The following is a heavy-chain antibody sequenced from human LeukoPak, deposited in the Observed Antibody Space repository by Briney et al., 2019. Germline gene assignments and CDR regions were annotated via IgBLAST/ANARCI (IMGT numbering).Heavy chain of an antibody. V-gene: IGHV4-34*01. CDR3: ASSYNWNDGTDI. CDR1: GGSFSGYY. D-gene: IGHD1-1*01. J-gene: IGHJ3*02. CDR2: INHSGST. Sequence: SETLSLTCAVYGGSFSGYYWSWIRQPPGKGLEWIGEINHSGSTNYNPSPKSRVTISVDTSKNQFSLKLSSVTAADTAVYYCASSYNWNDGTDIWGQGTMVTVSS.